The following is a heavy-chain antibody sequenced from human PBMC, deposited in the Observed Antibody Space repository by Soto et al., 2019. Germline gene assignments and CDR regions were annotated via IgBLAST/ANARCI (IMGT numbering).Heavy chain of an antibody. CDR1: GFTFRSYS. CDR2: IRSSSSYI. CDR3: ARLEMAMTPPDY. V-gene: IGHV3-21*01. J-gene: IGHJ4*02. Sequence: EVQLVESGGGLVKPGGSLRLSCADSGFTFRSYSMNWVRQAPGKGLEWVSSIRSSSSYIYYADSVKGRFTISRDNAKHSLYRQMNSLRDEDTAVYYCARLEMAMTPPDYWGQGTLVTVSA. D-gene: IGHD2-21*01.